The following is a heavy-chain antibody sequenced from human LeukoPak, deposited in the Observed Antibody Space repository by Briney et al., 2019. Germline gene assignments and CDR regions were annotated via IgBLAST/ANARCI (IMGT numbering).Heavy chain of an antibody. V-gene: IGHV4-39*01. CDR3: ARHRASGIVGATRHAFDI. D-gene: IGHD1-26*01. Sequence: SETLSLTCTVSGSSISSGGYYWGWIRQPPGKGLEWIGSIYYSGTTYYSPSLKSRVTISVDTSKNQFSLRLSSVTAADTAIYYCARHRASGIVGATRHAFDIWGQGAMVTVSS. CDR2: IYYSGTT. J-gene: IGHJ3*02. CDR1: GSSISSGGYY.